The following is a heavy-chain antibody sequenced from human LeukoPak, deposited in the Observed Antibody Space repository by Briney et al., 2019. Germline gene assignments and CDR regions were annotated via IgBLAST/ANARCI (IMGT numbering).Heavy chain of an antibody. J-gene: IGHJ6*03. CDR1: GFTVSSNY. CDR3: ASRGCSGGSCYGYYYYMDV. D-gene: IGHD2-15*01. V-gene: IGHV3-53*01. Sequence: GGSLRLSCAASGFTVSSNYMSWVRQAPGKGLEWVSVIYSGGSTYYADSVKGRFTISRDNSKNTLYLQMNSLRAEDTAVYYCASRGCSGGSCYGYYYYMDVWGKGTTVTVSS. CDR2: IYSGGST.